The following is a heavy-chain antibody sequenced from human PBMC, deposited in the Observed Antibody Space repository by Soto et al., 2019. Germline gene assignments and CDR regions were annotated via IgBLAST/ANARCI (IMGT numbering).Heavy chain of an antibody. D-gene: IGHD2-2*01. CDR1: GFTFSRYW. V-gene: IGHV3-74*01. J-gene: IGHJ4*02. CDR2: INTDESTL. CDR3: LIPFYYLVSRPPFDR. Sequence: EVQLVESGGGLVQPGGSLRLSCVASGFTFSRYWMHWVRQAPGKGLVWVSRINTDESTLSYADSVEGRFTISRDNARNTLYLQMDSLSAEDTAIYYCLIPFYYLVSRPPFDRWGQGTLVTVSS.